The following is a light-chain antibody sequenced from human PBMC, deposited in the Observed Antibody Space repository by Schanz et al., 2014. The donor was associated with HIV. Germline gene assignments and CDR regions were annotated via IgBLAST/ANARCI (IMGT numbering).Light chain of an antibody. CDR3: VLYMGSGIWV. CDR1: SGSVSTGHH. V-gene: IGLV8-61*01. CDR2: STN. J-gene: IGLJ3*02. Sequence: QTVVTQEPSFSVSPGGTVTLTCGLTSGSVSTGHHPSWFQQTPGQAPRTLIYSTNTRSSGVPVRFSGSILGNKAALTITGAQADDESDYYCVLYMGSGIWVFGGGTKLTVL.